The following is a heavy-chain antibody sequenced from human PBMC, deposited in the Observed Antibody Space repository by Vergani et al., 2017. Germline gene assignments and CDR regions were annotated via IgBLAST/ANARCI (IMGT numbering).Heavy chain of an antibody. V-gene: IGHV1-69*01. Sequence: QVQLVQSGAEVKKPGSSVKVSCKASGGTFSSYAISWVRQAPGQGLEWMGGIIPIFGTANYAQKFQGRVTITADESTSTAYMELSSVRSEDTAVYYCARGAEDCSGGSCYYGGYWGQGTLVTVSS. CDR2: IIPIFGTA. D-gene: IGHD2-15*01. CDR3: ARGAEDCSGGSCYYGGY. CDR1: GGTFSSYA. J-gene: IGHJ4*02.